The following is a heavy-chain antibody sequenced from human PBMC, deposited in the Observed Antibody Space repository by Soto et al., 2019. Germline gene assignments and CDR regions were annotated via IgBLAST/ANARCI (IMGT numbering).Heavy chain of an antibody. CDR3: ARENSLWLVRENAFDI. D-gene: IGHD6-19*01. CDR2: ISSSGHNI. Sequence: VGSLRLSCAASGFTFSDYYMSWIRQAPGKGLEWVSYISSSGHNIYYADSVRGRFTISRDNAKNSLYLQMNSLRAEDTAVYYCARENSLWLVRENAFDIWGQGTRVTVSS. J-gene: IGHJ3*02. V-gene: IGHV3-11*01. CDR1: GFTFSDYY.